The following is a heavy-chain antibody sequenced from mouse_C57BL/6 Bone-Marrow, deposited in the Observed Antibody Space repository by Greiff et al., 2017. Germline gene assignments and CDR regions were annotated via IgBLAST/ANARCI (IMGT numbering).Heavy chain of an antibody. CDR3: ARRDYGSYYFDY. J-gene: IGHJ2*01. D-gene: IGHD1-1*01. CDR1: GYSITSGYY. V-gene: IGHV3-6*01. CDR2: ISYDGSN. Sequence: ESGPGLVKPSQSLSLTCSVTGYSITSGYYWHWIRQFPGNKLEWMGYISYDGSNNYNPSLKNRISITRDTSKNQFFLKLNSVTTADTATYYCARRDYGSYYFDYWGQGTTLTVSS.